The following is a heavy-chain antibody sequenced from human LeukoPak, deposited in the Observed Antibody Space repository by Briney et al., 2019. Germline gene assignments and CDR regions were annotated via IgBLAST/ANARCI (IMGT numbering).Heavy chain of an antibody. D-gene: IGHD2-21*01. CDR3: ARGLCGGDCYDY. CDR2: ISSSSRYI. Sequence: GGSLRLSCAASGFTFSSYSMNWVRQAPGKGLEWVSSISSSSRYIYYADSVKGRFTISRDNAKNSLYLQMNSLRAEDTAVYYCARGLCGGDCYDYWGQGTLVTVSS. V-gene: IGHV3-21*01. CDR1: GFTFSSYS. J-gene: IGHJ4*02.